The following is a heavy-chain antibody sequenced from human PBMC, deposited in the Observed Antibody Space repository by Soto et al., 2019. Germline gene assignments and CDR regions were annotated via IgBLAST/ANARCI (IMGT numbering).Heavy chain of an antibody. CDR1: GGSISSGDYY. Sequence: SETLSLTCTVSGGSISSGDYYWSWIRQPPGKGLEWIGYIYYSGSAYYNPSLKSRVTISVDTSKNQFSLKLSSVTAADTAVYYCARSVVVPDYGMDVWGQGTTVTVSS. J-gene: IGHJ6*02. CDR3: ARSVVVPDYGMDV. D-gene: IGHD2-2*01. CDR2: IYYSGSA. V-gene: IGHV4-30-4*01.